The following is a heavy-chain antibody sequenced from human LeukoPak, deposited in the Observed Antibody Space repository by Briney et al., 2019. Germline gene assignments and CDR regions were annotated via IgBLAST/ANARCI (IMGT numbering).Heavy chain of an antibody. Sequence: GGSLRLSCAASGFTLSTHYMTWVRQAPGKGLEWVANINQDGSEKYYVDSVKGRFTISRDNAKNSLYLQMNSLRAEDTAVYYCAELGITMIGGVWGKGTTVTISS. V-gene: IGHV3-7*01. J-gene: IGHJ6*04. CDR2: INQDGSEK. CDR3: AELGITMIGGV. D-gene: IGHD3-10*02. CDR1: GFTLSTHY.